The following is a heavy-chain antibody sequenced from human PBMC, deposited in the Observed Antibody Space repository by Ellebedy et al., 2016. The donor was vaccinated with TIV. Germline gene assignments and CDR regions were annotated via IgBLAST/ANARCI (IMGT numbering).Heavy chain of an antibody. Sequence: GESLKISXAASGFTFRRYDMNWVRQAPGKGLEWISSISSSSTYIYYADSIKGRFTISRDNAKNSLSLQMNSLRAEDTAMYYCARRYCSTTSCSDPWGQGILVTVSS. V-gene: IGHV3-21*01. CDR2: ISSSSTYI. J-gene: IGHJ5*02. CDR1: GFTFRRYD. CDR3: ARRYCSTTSCSDP. D-gene: IGHD2-2*01.